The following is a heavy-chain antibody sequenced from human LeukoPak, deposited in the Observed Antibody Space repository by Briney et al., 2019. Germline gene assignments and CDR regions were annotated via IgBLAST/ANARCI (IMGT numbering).Heavy chain of an antibody. V-gene: IGHV1-3*01. CDR1: GGTFSSYA. CDR2: INAGNGNT. Sequence: GASVKVSCKASGGTFSSYAISWVRQAPGQGLEWMGWINAGNGNTKYSQKFQGRVTITRDTSASTAYMELSSLRSEDTAVYYCAKDRTTELRFLEWFDYWGQGTLVTVSS. D-gene: IGHD3-3*01. CDR3: AKDRTTELRFLEWFDY. J-gene: IGHJ4*02.